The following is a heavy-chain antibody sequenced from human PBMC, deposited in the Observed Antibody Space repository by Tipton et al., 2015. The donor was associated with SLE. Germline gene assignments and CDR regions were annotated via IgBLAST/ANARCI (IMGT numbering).Heavy chain of an antibody. V-gene: IGHV4-39*07. CDR2: IYYSGST. J-gene: IGHJ4*02. D-gene: IGHD3-10*01. Sequence: TLSLTCTVSGGSISSSSYYWGWIRQPPGKGLEWIGSIYYSGSTYYNPSLKSRVTISVDTSKNQFSLKLSSVTAADPAVYYCAHLPPDQRVIGDYWGQGTLVTVSS. CDR3: AHLPPDQRVIGDY. CDR1: GGSISSSSYY.